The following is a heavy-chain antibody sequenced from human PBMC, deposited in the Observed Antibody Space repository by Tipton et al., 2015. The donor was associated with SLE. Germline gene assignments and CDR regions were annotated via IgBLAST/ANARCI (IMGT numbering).Heavy chain of an antibody. Sequence: SLRLSCAASGFTFSNYAMHWVRQAAGKGLEWVSVIYSGGSSTYYADSVKGRFTISRDNSKNTLYLQMNSLRAEDTAVYYCARGYRLLASRPRNYMDVWGKGTTVTISS. V-gene: IGHV3-23*03. CDR2: IYSGGSST. D-gene: IGHD3-3*02. J-gene: IGHJ6*03. CDR3: ARGYRLLASRPRNYMDV. CDR1: GFTFSNYA.